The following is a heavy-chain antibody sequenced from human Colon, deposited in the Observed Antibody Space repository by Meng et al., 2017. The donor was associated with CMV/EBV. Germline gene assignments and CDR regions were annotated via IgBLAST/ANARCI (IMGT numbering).Heavy chain of an antibody. CDR2: IYPNDNDT. Sequence: GESLKISCRGSGFTFTTYWIAWVRQMPGRGLEWMGIIYPNDNDTRYSPSVQGQVTISADKSNGTAYLQWSSLKASDTAIYYCARRYGAGSYGMDVWGLGTTVTVSS. V-gene: IGHV5-51*01. CDR3: ARRYGAGSYGMDV. CDR1: GFTFTTYW. J-gene: IGHJ6*02. D-gene: IGHD3-10*01.